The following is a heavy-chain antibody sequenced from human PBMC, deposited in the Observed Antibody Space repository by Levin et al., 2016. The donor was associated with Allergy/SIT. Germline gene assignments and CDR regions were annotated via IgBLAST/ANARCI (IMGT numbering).Heavy chain of an antibody. J-gene: IGHJ6*03. D-gene: IGHD1-14*01. V-gene: IGHV1-18*01. CDR2: ISAYDGNT. Sequence: WVRQAPGQGLEWMGWISAYDGNTNYAQKLQGRVTMTTDTSTSTAYMELRSLRSDDTAVYYCAGETGSYHYYMDVWGKGTTVTVSS. CDR3: AGETGSYHYYMDV.